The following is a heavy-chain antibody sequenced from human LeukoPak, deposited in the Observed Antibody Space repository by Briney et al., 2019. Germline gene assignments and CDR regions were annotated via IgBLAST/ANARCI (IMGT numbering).Heavy chain of an antibody. J-gene: IGHJ4*02. V-gene: IGHV3-9*01. CDR1: GFTFDDYA. Sequence: GRSLRLSCAASGFTFDDYAMHWVRQAPGKGLEWVSGISWNSGSIGYADSVKGRFTISRDNAKNSLYLQMNSLRAEDTALYYCAKDVSEFFEWLLPNWGQGPLVTVSS. D-gene: IGHD3-3*01. CDR2: ISWNSGSI. CDR3: AKDVSEFFEWLLPN.